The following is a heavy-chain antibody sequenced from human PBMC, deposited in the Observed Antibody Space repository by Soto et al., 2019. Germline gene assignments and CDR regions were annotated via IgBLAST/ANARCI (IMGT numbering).Heavy chain of an antibody. CDR2: IHSSGST. D-gene: IGHD6-13*01. Sequence: PSETLSLTCTVSGASMNSYHWSWIRQPAGKGLEWIGHIHSSGSTNYNPSLKSRVTMSVDTSKNQFSLRLMSLTAADTAVYSCARDQGVAAAGITWFDPWGQGSLVTVSS. J-gene: IGHJ5*02. V-gene: IGHV4-4*07. CDR3: ARDQGVAAAGITWFDP. CDR1: GASMNSYH.